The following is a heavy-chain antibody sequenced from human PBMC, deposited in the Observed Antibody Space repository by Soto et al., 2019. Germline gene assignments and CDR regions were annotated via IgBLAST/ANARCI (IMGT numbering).Heavy chain of an antibody. Sequence: PGESLKISCKGSGYTFTDYWIGWVRQLPGKGLEWMGIDTRYSPSFQGHVTITVDKSTNTAYLQWNTLRASDTAMYYCARHISNVRYYYYAMDVWGQGTTVTVSS. V-gene: IGHV5-51*01. CDR2: DT. J-gene: IGHJ6*02. D-gene: IGHD4-4*01. CDR1: GYTFTDYW. CDR3: ARHISNVRYYYYAMDV.